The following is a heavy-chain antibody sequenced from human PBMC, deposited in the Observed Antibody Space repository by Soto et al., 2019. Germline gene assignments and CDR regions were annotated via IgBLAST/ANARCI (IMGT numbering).Heavy chain of an antibody. D-gene: IGHD2-15*01. CDR1: GGSVSSYY. V-gene: IGHV4-59*04. CDR3: ARQHRCSGGSCYSGLYSGDWFDP. CDR2: IYYSGST. J-gene: IGHJ5*02. Sequence: SETLSLTCTVSGGSVSSYYWSWIRQPPGERLEWIGYIYYSGSTYYNPSLKSRVTISVDTSKNQFSLKLSSVTAADTAVYYCARQHRCSGGSCYSGLYSGDWFDPWGQGTLVTVSS.